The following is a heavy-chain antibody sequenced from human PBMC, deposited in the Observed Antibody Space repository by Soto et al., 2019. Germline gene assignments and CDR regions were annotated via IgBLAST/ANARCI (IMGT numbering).Heavy chain of an antibody. D-gene: IGHD6-6*01. V-gene: IGHV1-69*13. CDR3: ARGPAETYSSSSIPYFDY. CDR2: IIPIFGTA. J-gene: IGHJ4*02. Sequence: SVKVSCKASGGTFSSYAISWVRQAPGQGLEWMGGIIPIFGTANYAQKFQGRVTITADESTSTAYAELSSLRSEDTAVYYCARGPAETYSSSSIPYFDYWGQGTLVTVSS. CDR1: GGTFSSYA.